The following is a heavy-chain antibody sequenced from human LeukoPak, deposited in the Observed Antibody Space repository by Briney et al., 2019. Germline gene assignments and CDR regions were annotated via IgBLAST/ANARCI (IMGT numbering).Heavy chain of an antibody. V-gene: IGHV1-8*02. Sequence: ASVKVSCKASGYTFTSYDINWVRQATGQGLEWMGWMNPNSGNTGYAQKFQGRVTMTRNTSISTAHMELSSLRSEDTAVYYCATPLSSGSGKPVDYWGQGTLVTVSS. D-gene: IGHD3-10*01. CDR1: GYTFTSYD. CDR2: MNPNSGNT. CDR3: ATPLSSGSGKPVDY. J-gene: IGHJ4*02.